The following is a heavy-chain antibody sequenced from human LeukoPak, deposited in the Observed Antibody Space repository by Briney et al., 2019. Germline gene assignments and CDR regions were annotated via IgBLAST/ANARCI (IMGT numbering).Heavy chain of an antibody. CDR1: GGSFSGYY. CDR3: ARAMVRGVPENYYYYYMDV. D-gene: IGHD3-10*01. J-gene: IGHJ6*03. V-gene: IGHV4-34*01. Sequence: SETLSLTCAVHGGSFSGYYWSWIRQPPGKGLEWIGEINHSGSTNYNPSLKSRVTISVDTSKNQFSLKLSSVTAADTAVYYCARAMVRGVPENYYYYYMDVWGKGTTVTVSS. CDR2: INHSGST.